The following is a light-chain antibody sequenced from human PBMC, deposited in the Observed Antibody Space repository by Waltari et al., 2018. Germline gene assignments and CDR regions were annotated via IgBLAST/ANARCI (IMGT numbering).Light chain of an antibody. V-gene: IGKV3-11*01. Sequence: IVLTQSPPTLSLSPGERATLSSRASQSVSRYLAWYQQNPGQAPRLLIYDASNRATGIPARFSGSGSGTDFTLTISSLEPEDSAVYYCQQRSIWPPLTFGGGTKVEIK. CDR3: QQRSIWPPLT. CDR1: QSVSRY. CDR2: DAS. J-gene: IGKJ4*01.